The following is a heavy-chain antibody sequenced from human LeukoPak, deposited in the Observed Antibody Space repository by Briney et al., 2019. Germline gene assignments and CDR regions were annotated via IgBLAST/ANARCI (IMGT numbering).Heavy chain of an antibody. V-gene: IGHV3-48*03. J-gene: IGHJ6*04. CDR1: GFTFSSYE. CDR3: AELGITMIGGV. CDR2: ISSSGSTI. D-gene: IGHD3-10*02. Sequence: GGTLRLSCAASGFTFSSYEMNWVRQAPGKGLEWVSYISSSGSTIYYADSVKGRFTISRDNAKNSLYLQMNSLRAEDTAVYYCAELGITMIGGVWGKGTTVTISS.